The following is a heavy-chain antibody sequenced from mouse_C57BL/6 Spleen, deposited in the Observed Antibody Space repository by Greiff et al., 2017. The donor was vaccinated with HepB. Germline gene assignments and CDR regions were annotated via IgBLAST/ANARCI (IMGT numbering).Heavy chain of an antibody. CDR2: IDPSDSYT. CDR1: GYTFTSYW. CDR3: ARPGNYVDWYFDV. Sequence: QVQLQQPGAELVRPETSVKLSCKASGYTFTSYWMHWVKQRPGQGLEWIGVIDPSDSYTNYNQKFKGKATLTVDTSSSTAYMQLSSLTSEDSAVYYCARPGNYVDWYFDVWGTGTTVTVSS. D-gene: IGHD2-1*01. J-gene: IGHJ1*03. V-gene: IGHV1-59*01.